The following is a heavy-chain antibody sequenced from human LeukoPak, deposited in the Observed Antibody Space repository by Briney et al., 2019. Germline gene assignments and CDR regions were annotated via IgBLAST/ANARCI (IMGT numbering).Heavy chain of an antibody. V-gene: IGHV3-48*04. Sequence: GGSLRLSCAASGFTFSSYAMSWVRQAPGKGLEWVSYITTVGTTIYYADSVRGRFTISRDNAKNSLFLRMNSLRAEDTAVYYCARGKYDSSPFLQHWGQGTLVTVSS. CDR3: ARGKYDSSPFLQH. D-gene: IGHD3-22*01. J-gene: IGHJ1*01. CDR2: ITTVGTTI. CDR1: GFTFSSYA.